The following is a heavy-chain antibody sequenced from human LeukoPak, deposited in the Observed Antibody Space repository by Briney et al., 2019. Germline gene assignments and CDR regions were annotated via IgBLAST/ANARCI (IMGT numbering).Heavy chain of an antibody. V-gene: IGHV3-30-3*01. Sequence: SGGSLRLSCSASGFMFNTYAMHWVRQAPGKGLEWVAVISYDGSNKYSSDSVKGRFTISRDNSENILYLQMNSLRAEDTAVFYCARDTYGLDVWGQGTTVTVSS. J-gene: IGHJ6*02. CDR1: GFMFNTYA. CDR2: ISYDGSNK. CDR3: ARDTYGLDV.